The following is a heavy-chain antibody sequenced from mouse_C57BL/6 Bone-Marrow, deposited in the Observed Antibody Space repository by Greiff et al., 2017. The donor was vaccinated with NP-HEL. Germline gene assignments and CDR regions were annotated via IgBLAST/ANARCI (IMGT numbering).Heavy chain of an antibody. V-gene: IGHV1-69*01. CDR1: GYTFTSYW. J-gene: IGHJ1*03. CDR3: AREARTGTGWYFDV. D-gene: IGHD4-1*01. CDR2: IDPSDSYT. Sequence: QVQLQQPGAELVMPGASVKLSCKASGYTFTSYWMHWVKQRPGQGLEWIGEIDPSDSYTNYNQKFKGKSTLTVDKSSSTAYMQLSSLTSEDSAVYYCAREARTGTGWYFDVWGTGTTVTVSS.